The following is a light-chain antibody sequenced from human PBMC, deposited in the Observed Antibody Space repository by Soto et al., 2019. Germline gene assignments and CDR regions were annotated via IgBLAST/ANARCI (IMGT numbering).Light chain of an antibody. Sequence: EIVLTQSPGTLSLSPGERATLSCRASQSVSISYLTWYQQKPGQAPRLLIYGASGRATGIPDRFSGSGSGTVFTLTISRLEPEEFAVYYCQQYGYSLFTFGPGTKVDIK. CDR3: QQYGYSLFT. J-gene: IGKJ3*01. CDR1: QSVSISY. CDR2: GAS. V-gene: IGKV3-20*01.